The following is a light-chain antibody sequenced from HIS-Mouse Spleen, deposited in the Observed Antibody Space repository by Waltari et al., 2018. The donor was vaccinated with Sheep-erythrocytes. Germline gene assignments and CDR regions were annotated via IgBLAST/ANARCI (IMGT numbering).Light chain of an antibody. Sequence: QSVLTQPPSASWTPGHSVTISCSGSSSHTGSTTASSYQQPPRTAPTLLLYSNNQRPSGVPDRFSGSKSGTSASLAISGLQSEDEADYYCAAWDDSLNGGVFGGGTKLTVL. CDR1: SSHTGSTT. V-gene: IGLV1-44*01. J-gene: IGLJ3*02. CDR2: SNN. CDR3: AAWDDSLNGGV.